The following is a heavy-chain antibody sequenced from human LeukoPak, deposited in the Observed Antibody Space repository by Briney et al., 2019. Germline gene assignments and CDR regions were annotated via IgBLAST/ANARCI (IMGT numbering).Heavy chain of an antibody. CDR2: ISYSGNT. Sequence: SETLSLTCAVSGGSINSGAYSWSWIRQPPGKGLEWIGCISYSGNTYYNPSLKSRVTISVGTSKNQFSLNLSSVTAADTAMYYCARASGGDGSGSLWGQGTLVTVSS. CDR1: GGSINSGAYS. D-gene: IGHD3-10*01. J-gene: IGHJ4*02. V-gene: IGHV4-30-4*07. CDR3: ARASGGDGSGSL.